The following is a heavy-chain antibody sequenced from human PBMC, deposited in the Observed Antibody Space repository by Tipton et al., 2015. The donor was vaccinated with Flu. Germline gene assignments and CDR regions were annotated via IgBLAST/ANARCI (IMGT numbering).Heavy chain of an antibody. CDR2: ISGSSIYT. J-gene: IGHJ4*02. D-gene: IGHD6-19*01. Sequence: SLRLSCAASGFTFSRYAMTWVRQAPGKGLEWVSGISGSSIYTYYADSVKGRFTISRDNSRNTMYLQMNSLRAEDTAVYYCAKVIPELVAGLDSWGQGTLVTVSS. CDR1: GFTFSRYA. CDR3: AKVIPELVAGLDS. V-gene: IGHV3-23*01.